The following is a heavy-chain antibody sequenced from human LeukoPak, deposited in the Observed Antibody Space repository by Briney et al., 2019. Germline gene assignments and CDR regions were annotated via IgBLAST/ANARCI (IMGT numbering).Heavy chain of an antibody. Sequence: GGSLRLSCAASGFTFSDYYMSWIRQAPGKGLEWVSYISSSGSTIYYADSVKGRFTISRDNAKNSLYLQMNSLRSEDTAVYYCARSGSSGWYREFDYWGQGTLVTVSS. J-gene: IGHJ4*02. CDR1: GFTFSDYY. CDR2: ISSSGSTI. D-gene: IGHD6-19*01. V-gene: IGHV3-11*01. CDR3: ARSGSSGWYREFDY.